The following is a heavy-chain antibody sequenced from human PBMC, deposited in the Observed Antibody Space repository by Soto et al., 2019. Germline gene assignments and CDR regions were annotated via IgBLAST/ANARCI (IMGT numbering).Heavy chain of an antibody. CDR1: GFTFSSYA. Sequence: GGSLRLSCAASGFTFSSYAMSWVRQAPGKGLEWVSAISGSGGSTYYADSVKGRFTITRDNSKNTLYLQMNSLRDADTAVYYCAKDYCRGGRCYSFAFDIWGQGTMVTVSS. D-gene: IGHD2-15*01. CDR2: ISGSGGST. CDR3: AKDYCRGGRCYSFAFDI. J-gene: IGHJ3*02. V-gene: IGHV3-23*01.